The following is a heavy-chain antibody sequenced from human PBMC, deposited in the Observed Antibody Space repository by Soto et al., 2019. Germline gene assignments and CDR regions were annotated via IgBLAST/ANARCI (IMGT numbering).Heavy chain of an antibody. CDR2: IIPIFGTA. CDR1: GGTFSSYA. V-gene: IGHV1-69*06. D-gene: IGHD1-26*01. J-gene: IGHJ4*02. Sequence: SVKVSCKASGGTFSSYAISWVRQAPGQGLEWMGGIIPIFGTANYAQKFQGRVTITADKSTSTAYMELSSLRSEDTAVYYCARDPVGATGFNYWGQGTLVTVSS. CDR3: ARDPVGATGFNY.